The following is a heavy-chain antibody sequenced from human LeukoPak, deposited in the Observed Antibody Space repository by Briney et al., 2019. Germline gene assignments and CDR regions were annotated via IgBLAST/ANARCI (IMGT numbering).Heavy chain of an antibody. CDR3: AKDRRDYYYYYMDV. V-gene: IGHV3-30*18. J-gene: IGHJ6*03. CDR2: ISYDGSNK. Sequence: GGSLRLSCAASGFTFSSYGMHWVRQAPGKGLEWVAVISYDGSNKYYADSVKGRFTISRDNSKNTLYLQMNSLRAEDTAVYYCAKDRRDYYYYYMDVWGKGTTVTVSS. CDR1: GFTFSSYG.